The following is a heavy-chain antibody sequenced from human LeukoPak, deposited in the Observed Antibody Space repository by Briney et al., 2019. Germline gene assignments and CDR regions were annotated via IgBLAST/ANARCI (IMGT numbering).Heavy chain of an antibody. J-gene: IGHJ4*02. Sequence: ASVKVSCKASGYAFTSYGISWVRQAPGQGLEWMGWISAYNGNTNYAQKLQGRVTMTTDTSTSTVYMELSRLRSDDTAVYYCARGHNYYGSGSYYNYWGQGTLVTVSS. D-gene: IGHD3-10*01. CDR1: GYAFTSYG. CDR3: ARGHNYYGSGSYYNY. V-gene: IGHV1-18*01. CDR2: ISAYNGNT.